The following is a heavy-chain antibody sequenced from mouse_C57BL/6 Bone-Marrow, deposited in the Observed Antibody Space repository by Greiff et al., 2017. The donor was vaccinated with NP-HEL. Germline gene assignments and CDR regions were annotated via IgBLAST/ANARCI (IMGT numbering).Heavy chain of an antibody. Sequence: EVMLVESGAELVRPGASVKLSCTASGFNIKDDYMHWVKQRPEQGLEWIGWIDPENGDTEYASKFQGKATITADTSSNTAYLQLSSLTSEDTAVYYCTTGLGFAYWGQGTLVTVSA. CDR1: GFNIKDDY. CDR3: TTGLGFAY. CDR2: IDPENGDT. J-gene: IGHJ3*01. V-gene: IGHV14-4*01. D-gene: IGHD4-1*01.